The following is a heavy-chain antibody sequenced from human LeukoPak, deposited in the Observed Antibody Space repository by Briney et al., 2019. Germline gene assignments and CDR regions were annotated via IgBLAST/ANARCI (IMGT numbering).Heavy chain of an antibody. Sequence: PSETLSLTCTVSGGSISSYYWSWIRQPPGKGLEWIGYIYYSGSTNYNPSLKSRVTISVDTSKNQFSLKLSSVTAADTAVYYCARALPHDSSGYYFYFDYWGQGTLVTVSS. CDR3: ARALPHDSSGYYFYFDY. V-gene: IGHV4-59*01. J-gene: IGHJ4*02. CDR2: IYYSGST. D-gene: IGHD3-22*01. CDR1: GGSISSYY.